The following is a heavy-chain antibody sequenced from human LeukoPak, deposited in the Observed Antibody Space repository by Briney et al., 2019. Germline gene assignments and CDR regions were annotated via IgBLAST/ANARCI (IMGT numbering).Heavy chain of an antibody. J-gene: IGHJ4*02. CDR1: GFTFSDYY. V-gene: IGHV3-11*04. Sequence: GGSLRLSCAASGFTFSDYYMSWIRQAPGKGLEWVSYISSSGSTIFYADSVKGRFTISRDNSKNTLYLQMNSLRAEDTAVYYCARGMYRGSGSYYNVFYFDYWGQGTLVTVSS. D-gene: IGHD3-10*01. CDR2: ISSSGSTI. CDR3: ARGMYRGSGSYYNVFYFDY.